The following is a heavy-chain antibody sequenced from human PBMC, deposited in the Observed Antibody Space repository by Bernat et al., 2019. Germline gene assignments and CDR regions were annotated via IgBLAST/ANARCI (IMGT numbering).Heavy chain of an antibody. CDR2: ISSSSSTI. CDR3: ARDLNYGDSYYYGMDV. D-gene: IGHD4-17*01. Sequence: EVQLVESGGGLVQPGGSLRLPCAASGFTFSSYSMNWVRQAPGKGLEWVSYISSSSSTIYYADSVKGRFTISRDNAKNSLYLQMNSLRDEDTAVYYCARDLNYGDSYYYGMDVWGQGTTVTVSS. CDR1: GFTFSSYS. J-gene: IGHJ6*02. V-gene: IGHV3-48*02.